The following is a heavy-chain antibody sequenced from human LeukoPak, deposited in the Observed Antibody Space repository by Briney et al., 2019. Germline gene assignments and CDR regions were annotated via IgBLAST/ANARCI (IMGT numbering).Heavy chain of an antibody. J-gene: IGHJ5*02. CDR3: ARDRYCSSTSCFRWFDP. D-gene: IGHD2-2*01. V-gene: IGHV1-2*02. Sequence: ASVKVSCKASGYTFTGYYMHWVRQAPGQGLEWMGWINPNSGGTNYAQKFQGRVTMTRDTSISTAYMELSRLRSDDTAEYYCARDRYCSSTSCFRWFDPWGQGTLVTVSS. CDR1: GYTFTGYY. CDR2: INPNSGGT.